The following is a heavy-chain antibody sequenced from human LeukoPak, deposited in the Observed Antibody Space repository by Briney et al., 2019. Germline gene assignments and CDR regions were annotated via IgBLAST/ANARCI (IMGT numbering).Heavy chain of an antibody. CDR3: ARGTRRHYDGSGYYYGEFDS. CDR1: DDSIKSYF. CDR2: VFYSEST. D-gene: IGHD3-22*01. Sequence: SETPSLTCTVSDDSIKSYFWTWIRQSPGKGMEWIGYVFYSESTSYNPSLRSRLTVSVDTSKSQFSLNLNSVTTADTAMYYCARGTRRHYDGSGYYYGEFDSWGQGIPVTVSS. J-gene: IGHJ4*02. V-gene: IGHV4-59*01.